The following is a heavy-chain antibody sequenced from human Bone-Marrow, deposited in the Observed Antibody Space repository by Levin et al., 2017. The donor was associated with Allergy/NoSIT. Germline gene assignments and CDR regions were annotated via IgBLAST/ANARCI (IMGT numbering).Heavy chain of an antibody. Sequence: GESLKISCKASGYTFTSYYMHWVRQAPGQGLEWMGIINPSGGSTSYAQKFQGRVTMTRDTSTSTVYMELSSLRSEDTAVYYCARTGGSYFDYWGQGTLVTVSS. J-gene: IGHJ4*02. D-gene: IGHD1-26*01. CDR2: INPSGGST. V-gene: IGHV1-46*01. CDR3: ARTGGSYFDY. CDR1: GYTFTSYY.